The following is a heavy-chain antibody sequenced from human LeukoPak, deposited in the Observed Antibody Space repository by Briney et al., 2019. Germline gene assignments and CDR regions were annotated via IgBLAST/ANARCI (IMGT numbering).Heavy chain of an antibody. J-gene: IGHJ6*03. D-gene: IGHD6-19*01. CDR2: IYFSGST. V-gene: IGHV4-59*01. CDR3: ARATNDYTSGWNYYLDV. CDR1: GGSISRYY. Sequence: NPSETLSLTCTVSGGSISRYYWSWIRQPPGKGLEYIGNIYFSGSTNYNPSLKSRVTISVDTSKRQFSLKLSSVTAADTAVYYCARATNDYTSGWNYYLDVWGKGTTVIVSS.